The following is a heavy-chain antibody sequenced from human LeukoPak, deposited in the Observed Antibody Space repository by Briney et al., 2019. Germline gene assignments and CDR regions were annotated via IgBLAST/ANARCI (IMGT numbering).Heavy chain of an antibody. CDR1: GFTVSSNY. J-gene: IGHJ6*02. Sequence: GGSLRLSCAASGFTVSSNYMSWVRQALGKGLEWVSVIYSGGSTYYADSVKGRFTISRDNSKNTLYLQMNSLRAEDTAVYCCARDRVRLSNYYYYYGMDVWGQGTTVTVSS. V-gene: IGHV3-53*01. CDR2: IYSGGST. CDR3: ARDRVRLSNYYYYYGMDV. D-gene: IGHD3-10*01.